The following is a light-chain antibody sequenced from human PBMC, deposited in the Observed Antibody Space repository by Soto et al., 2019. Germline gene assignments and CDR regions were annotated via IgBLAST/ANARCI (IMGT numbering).Light chain of an antibody. V-gene: IGKV3-15*01. Sequence: EIVMTQSPANVTLSPCDRATLSCRPSQSAGTNLAWYQQKPGQAPRLLIHGAFTRATGIPARFSGSGSGTEFTLTISSLQSEDFAVFYCQQYNQWPITFGQGTLLEI. J-gene: IGKJ5*01. CDR1: QSAGTN. CDR3: QQYNQWPIT. CDR2: GAF.